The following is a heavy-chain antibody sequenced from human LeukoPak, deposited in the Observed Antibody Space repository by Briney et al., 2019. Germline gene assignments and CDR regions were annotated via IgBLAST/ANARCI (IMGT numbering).Heavy chain of an antibody. V-gene: IGHV4-34*01. J-gene: IGHJ4*02. CDR2: INHSGST. Sequence: SETLSLTCAVYGGSFSGYYWSWIRQPPGKGLEWIGEINHSGSTNYNPSLKSRVAISVDTSKNQFSLKLSSMTAADAAVYYCARRWGVGYKIYRGIDYWGQGTLVTVSS. CDR1: GGSFSGYY. D-gene: IGHD3-10*01. CDR3: ARRWGVGYKIYRGIDY.